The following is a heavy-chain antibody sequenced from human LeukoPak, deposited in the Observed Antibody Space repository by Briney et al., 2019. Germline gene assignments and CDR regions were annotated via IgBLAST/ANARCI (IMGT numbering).Heavy chain of an antibody. CDR2: ISYDGSNK. CDR3: ARDRGYSYGQRMYFDY. J-gene: IGHJ4*02. V-gene: IGHV3-30-3*01. D-gene: IGHD5-18*01. CDR1: GFTFSSYA. Sequence: GGSLRLSCAASGFTFSSYAMHWVRQAQGKGLEWVAVISYDGSNKYYADSVKGRFTISRDNSKNTLYLQMNSLRAEDTAVYYCARDRGYSYGQRMYFDYWGQGTLVTVSS.